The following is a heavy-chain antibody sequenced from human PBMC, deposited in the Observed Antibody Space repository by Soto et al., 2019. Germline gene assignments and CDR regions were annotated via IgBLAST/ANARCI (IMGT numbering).Heavy chain of an antibody. V-gene: IGHV5-51*01. CDR3: ARGGVYVWGSLNHPGDFDY. J-gene: IGHJ4*02. D-gene: IGHD3-16*01. CDR1: GYSFTSYW. Sequence: EVQLVQSGAEVKKPGESLKISCKGSGYSFTSYWIGWVRQMPGKGLEWMGIIYPGDSDTRYSPSFQGQVTISADKSISTAYLQWSSLKASDTAMYYCARGGVYVWGSLNHPGDFDYWGQGTLGTVSS. CDR2: IYPGDSDT.